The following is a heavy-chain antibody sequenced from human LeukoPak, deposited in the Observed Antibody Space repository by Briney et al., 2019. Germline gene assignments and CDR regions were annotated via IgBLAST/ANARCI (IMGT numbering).Heavy chain of an antibody. D-gene: IGHD4-17*01. J-gene: IGHJ4*02. CDR1: GDSISSSSYY. CDR2: IYYSGST. Sequence: SETLSLTCTVSGDSISSSSYYWGWIRQPPGKGLEWIGSIYYSGSTYYNPSLKSRVTISVDTSKNQFSLKLSSVTAADTAVYYCARHGRGYGDYFDYWGQGTLVTVSS. CDR3: ARHGRGYGDYFDY. V-gene: IGHV4-39*01.